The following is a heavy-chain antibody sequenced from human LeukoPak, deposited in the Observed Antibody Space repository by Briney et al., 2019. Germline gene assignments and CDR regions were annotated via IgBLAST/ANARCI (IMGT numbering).Heavy chain of an antibody. D-gene: IGHD3-3*01. Sequence: GGSLRLSCAASGFTFSSYWMSWFRQAQGKGLEWVANINQDGSKKYYVDYVKGRFTISRDNDKNSLYLQMHSLRAEDTAVYYCARNGPGITIFGVVYYYYYYMDVWGKGTTVTVSS. CDR1: GFTFSSYW. J-gene: IGHJ6*03. V-gene: IGHV3-7*01. CDR2: INQDGSKK. CDR3: ARNGPGITIFGVVYYYYYYMDV.